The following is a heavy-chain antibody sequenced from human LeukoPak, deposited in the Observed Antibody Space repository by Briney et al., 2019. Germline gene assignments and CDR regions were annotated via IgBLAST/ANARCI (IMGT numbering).Heavy chain of an antibody. CDR1: GYTFTSYG. V-gene: IGHV1-18*01. CDR2: ISAYNGNT. Sequence: ASVKVSCKASGYTFTSYGISWVRQAPGQGLEWMGWISAYNGNTNYAQKFRGRVTITTDESTSTAYMELSSLRSEDTAVYYCARSIAAAGIGYWGQGTLVTVSS. D-gene: IGHD6-13*01. CDR3: ARSIAAAGIGY. J-gene: IGHJ4*02.